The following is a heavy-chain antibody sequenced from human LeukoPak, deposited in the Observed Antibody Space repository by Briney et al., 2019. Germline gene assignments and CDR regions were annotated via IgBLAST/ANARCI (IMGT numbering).Heavy chain of an antibody. V-gene: IGHV4-34*01. J-gene: IGHJ4*02. CDR2: INHSGST. Sequence: SETLSLTCAVYGGSFSGYYWSWIRQPPGKGLEWIGEINHSGSTNYNPSLKSRVTISVDTSKNQFSLKLSSVTAADTAVYYCARGGGRGFGYWGQGTLVTGSS. CDR1: GGSFSGYY. CDR3: ARGGGRGFGY. D-gene: IGHD3-16*01.